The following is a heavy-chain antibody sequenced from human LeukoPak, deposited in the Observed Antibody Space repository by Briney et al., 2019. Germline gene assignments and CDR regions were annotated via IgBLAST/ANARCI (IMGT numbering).Heavy chain of an antibody. D-gene: IGHD3-10*01. V-gene: IGHV3-49*04. CDR1: GFNFGDYG. Sequence: PGGSLRLSCTASGFNFGDYGLTWVRQAPGKGLERLGFIRSKSYGGTAEYAASVRGRFIISRDDSKSIAYLQINSLKTEDTGVYFCSRGDSGSSWGQGTLVTVSS. J-gene: IGHJ5*02. CDR2: IRSKSYGGTA. CDR3: SRGDSGSS.